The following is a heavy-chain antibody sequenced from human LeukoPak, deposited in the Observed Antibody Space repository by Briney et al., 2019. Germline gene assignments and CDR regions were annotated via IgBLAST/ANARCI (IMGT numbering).Heavy chain of an antibody. J-gene: IGHJ4*02. D-gene: IGHD5-24*01. Sequence: KASETLSLTCTVSGGSISSYYWSWIRQPPGKGLEWIGYIYYSGSTNYNPSLKSRVTISVDTSKNQFSLKLSSVTAADTAVYYCARGGDGYNYFDNWGQGTLVTVSS. V-gene: IGHV4-59*01. CDR1: GGSISSYY. CDR2: IYYSGST. CDR3: ARGGDGYNYFDN.